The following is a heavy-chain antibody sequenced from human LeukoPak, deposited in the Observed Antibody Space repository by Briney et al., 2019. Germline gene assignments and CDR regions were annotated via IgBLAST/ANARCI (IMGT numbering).Heavy chain of an antibody. D-gene: IGHD6-19*01. CDR1: GFTFSSYA. CDR2: IYSGGST. V-gene: IGHV3-66*04. Sequence: GGSLRLSCAASGFTFSSYAMSWVRQAPGKGLEWVSVIYSGGSTYYADSVKGRFTISRDNSKNTLYLQMNSLRAEDTAVYYCARQIAVATPFDYWGQGTLVTVSS. J-gene: IGHJ4*02. CDR3: ARQIAVATPFDY.